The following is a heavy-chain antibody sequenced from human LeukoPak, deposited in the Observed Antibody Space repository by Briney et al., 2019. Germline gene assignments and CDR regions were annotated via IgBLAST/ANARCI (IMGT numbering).Heavy chain of an antibody. Sequence: SETLSLTCTVSGYSISSGYYWDWIRQPPGKGLEWIGSIYHSGSTYYNPSLKSRVTISVDTSKNQFSLKLSSVTAADMAVYYCARVDTMTRGADAFDIWGQGTMVTVSS. CDR2: IYHSGST. CDR3: ARVDTMTRGADAFDI. V-gene: IGHV4-38-2*02. CDR1: GYSISSGYY. J-gene: IGHJ3*02. D-gene: IGHD3-22*01.